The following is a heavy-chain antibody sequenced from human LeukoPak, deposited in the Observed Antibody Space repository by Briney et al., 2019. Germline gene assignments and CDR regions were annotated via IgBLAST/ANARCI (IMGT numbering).Heavy chain of an antibody. CDR2: ISYDGSNK. CDR3: AKDRLTTVNYYYYGMDV. CDR1: GFTFSSYA. J-gene: IGHJ6*02. D-gene: IGHD4-11*01. Sequence: GGSLRLSRAASGFTFSSYAMHWVRQAPGKGLEWVAVISYDGSNKYYADSVKGRFTISRDNSKNTLYLQMNSLRAEDTAVYYCAKDRLTTVNYYYYGMDVWGQGTTVTVSS. V-gene: IGHV3-30*04.